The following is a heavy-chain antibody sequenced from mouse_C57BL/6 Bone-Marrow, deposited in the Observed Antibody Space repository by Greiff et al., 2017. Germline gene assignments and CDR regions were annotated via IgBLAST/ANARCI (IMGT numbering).Heavy chain of an antibody. V-gene: IGHV1-7*01. CDR1: GYTFTSYW. Sequence: QVQLQQSGAELAKPGASVKLSCKASGYTFTSYWMHWVKQRPGQGLEWIGYINPSSGYTKYNQKFKDKATLTADKSSSTAYMQLSSLTYEDSAVYYCARPLRQWLLPFDYWGQGTTLTVSS. CDR3: ARPLRQWLLPFDY. D-gene: IGHD2-3*01. J-gene: IGHJ2*01. CDR2: INPSSGYT.